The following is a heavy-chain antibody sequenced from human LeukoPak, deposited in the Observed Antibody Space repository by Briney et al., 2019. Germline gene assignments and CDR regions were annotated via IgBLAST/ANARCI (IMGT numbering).Heavy chain of an antibody. V-gene: IGHV3-74*01. CDR1: GFTFSRYW. CDR3: ATAGGDGSRMGFDP. Sequence: GGSLRLSCADSGFTFSRYWMHWVRQTPGKGLVWVSCISADGSVTRYAGSVKGRFTISRGNTKSTLYLQMHSLRAEDTAVYYCATAGGDGSRMGFDPWGQGTLVTVSS. D-gene: IGHD2-15*01. CDR2: ISADGSVT. J-gene: IGHJ5*02.